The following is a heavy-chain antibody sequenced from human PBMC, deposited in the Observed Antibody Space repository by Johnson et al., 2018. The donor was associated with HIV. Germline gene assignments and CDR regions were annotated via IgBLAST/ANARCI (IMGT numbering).Heavy chain of an antibody. CDR1: GFTFSSYA. D-gene: IGHD3-10*01. CDR3: STMVQGDPVAFDI. J-gene: IGHJ3*02. Sequence: QVQLVESGGGVVQPGRSLRLSCAASGFTFSSYAMHWVRQAPGKGLEWVSLIYSGGSTYYADSVKGRFSISKDNSKNTLYLQMNSLRAEDTAVYYCSTMVQGDPVAFDIWGQGTMVTVSS. V-gene: IGHV3-NL1*01. CDR2: IYSGGST.